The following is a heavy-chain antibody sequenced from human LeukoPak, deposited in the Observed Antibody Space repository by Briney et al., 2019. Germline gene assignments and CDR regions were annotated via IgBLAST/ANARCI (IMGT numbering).Heavy chain of an antibody. CDR2: ISYDGSNK. J-gene: IGHJ5*02. CDR1: GFTFSSYG. D-gene: IGHD1-26*01. Sequence: GGSLRLSCAASGFTFSSYGMHWVRQAPGKGLEWVAVISYDGSNKYYADSVKGRFTISRDNSKNTLYLQMNSLRSDDTAVYYCARFLPQKWELPGNWFDPWGQGTLVTVSS. V-gene: IGHV3-30*03. CDR3: ARFLPQKWELPGNWFDP.